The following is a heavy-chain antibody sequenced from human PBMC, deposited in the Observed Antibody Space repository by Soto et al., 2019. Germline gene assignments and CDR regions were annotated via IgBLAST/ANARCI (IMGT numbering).Heavy chain of an antibody. CDR3: ARLYSSSWYYFDY. V-gene: IGHV4-39*01. CDR1: GGSMTHHY. J-gene: IGHJ4*02. D-gene: IGHD6-13*01. Sequence: SETLSLTCTVSGGSMTHHYWGWIRQPPGKGLEWIGSIYYSGSTYYNPSLKSRVTISVDTSKNQFSLKLSSVTAADTAVYYCARLYSSSWYYFDYWGQGTLVTVSS. CDR2: IYYSGST.